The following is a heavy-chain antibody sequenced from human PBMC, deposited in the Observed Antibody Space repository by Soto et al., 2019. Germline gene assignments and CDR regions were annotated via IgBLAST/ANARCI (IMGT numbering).Heavy chain of an antibody. V-gene: IGHV4-61*01. CDR2: IYYSGST. CDR3: ARVSSSWGLLKRLTH. CDR1: SGSVSSCTYY. J-gene: IGHJ4*02. Sequence: PSETLSLTCTVSSGSVSSCTYYWSWIRQPPGKGLECIGYIYYSGSTNYNASLQSRLTISVDTSKNQFSLKLSSVTAADTAVYYCARVSSSWGLLKRLTHWAQGTLVRSSS. D-gene: IGHD6-13*01.